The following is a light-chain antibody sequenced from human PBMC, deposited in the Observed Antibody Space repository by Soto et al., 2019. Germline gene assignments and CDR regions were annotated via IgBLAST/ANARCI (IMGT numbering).Light chain of an antibody. CDR3: SSYANSKSYV. Sequence: QSALTQPASVSGSPGQSITISCTGTSSDAGAYNYVSWYQQHTGKVPKLMMYDVSNRPSGVSNRFSGYKSGNTASLTLSGLQAEDEADYYCSSYANSKSYVFGTGTKVTVL. CDR2: DVS. V-gene: IGLV2-14*03. CDR1: SSDAGAYNY. J-gene: IGLJ1*01.